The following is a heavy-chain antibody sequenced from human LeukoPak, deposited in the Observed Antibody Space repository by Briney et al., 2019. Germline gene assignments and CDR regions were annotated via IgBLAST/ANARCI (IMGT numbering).Heavy chain of an antibody. CDR3: ARDRVAAADLDY. V-gene: IGHV3-30*04. Sequence: GRSLRLSCAASGFTFSSFAMHWVRQAPGKGLEWVAVISYEGSNNYYADSVKGRFTVSRDNSKNTLYLQMDSLGTEDTAVYYCARDRVAAADLDYWDQGTLVTVSS. D-gene: IGHD6-13*01. J-gene: IGHJ4*02. CDR2: ISYEGSNN. CDR1: GFTFSSFA.